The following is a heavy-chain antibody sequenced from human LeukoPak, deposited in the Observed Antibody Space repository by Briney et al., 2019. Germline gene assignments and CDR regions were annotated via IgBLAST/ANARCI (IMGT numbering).Heavy chain of an antibody. Sequence: SETLSLTCAVYGGSFSGYYWTWIRQPPGKGLEWIGEINHSGGTDYNPSLRSRVTVSVDTSKNQFSLKVTSVTAADTAVYYCARGRRQRTSAPFDIWGQGTMVTVSS. CDR2: INHSGGT. V-gene: IGHV4-34*01. D-gene: IGHD2-8*02. J-gene: IGHJ3*02. CDR1: GGSFSGYY. CDR3: ARGRRQRTSAPFDI.